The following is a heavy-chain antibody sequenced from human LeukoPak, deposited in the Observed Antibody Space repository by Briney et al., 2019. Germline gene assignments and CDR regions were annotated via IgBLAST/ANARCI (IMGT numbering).Heavy chain of an antibody. Sequence: GESLKISCKGSGYSFTSYWIGWVRQMPGKGLEWMGIIYPGDSDTRYSPSFQGQVTISADKSISTAYLQWSSLKASDTAMYYCARTKYDFWSGYSPFDPWGQGTLVTVSS. CDR3: ARTKYDFWSGYSPFDP. J-gene: IGHJ5*02. V-gene: IGHV5-51*01. CDR1: GYSFTSYW. CDR2: IYPGDSDT. D-gene: IGHD3-3*01.